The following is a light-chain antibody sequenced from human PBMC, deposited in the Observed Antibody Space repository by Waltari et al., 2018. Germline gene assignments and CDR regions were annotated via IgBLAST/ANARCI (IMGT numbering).Light chain of an antibody. Sequence: DIQMTQSPSSLSASVGDRVTITCRASQSISSYLSWYQQKPWKAPKLLICAASNLQSGVPARFSGSGSGTEFTLTISSLQPEDFATYYCQQSYSTPRTFGQGTKVEIK. CDR2: AAS. CDR1: QSISSY. J-gene: IGKJ1*01. CDR3: QQSYSTPRT. V-gene: IGKV1-39*01.